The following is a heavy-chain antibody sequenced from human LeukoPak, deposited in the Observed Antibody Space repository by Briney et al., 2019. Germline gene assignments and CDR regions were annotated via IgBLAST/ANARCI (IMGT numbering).Heavy chain of an antibody. CDR2: IYSDNT. V-gene: IGHV3-53*01. Sequence: PGGSLRLSCTVSGFTVSSNSMSWVRQAPGKGLEWVSFIYSDNTHYSDSVKGRFTISRDNSKNTLYLQMNSLRAEDTAVYYCAKVTYGSGTYGAFDSRGQGTLVTVSS. J-gene: IGHJ4*02. CDR1: GFTVSSNS. CDR3: AKVTYGSGTYGAFDS. D-gene: IGHD3-10*01.